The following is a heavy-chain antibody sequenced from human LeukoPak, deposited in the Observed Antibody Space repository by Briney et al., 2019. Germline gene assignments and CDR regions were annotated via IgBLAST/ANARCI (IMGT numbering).Heavy chain of an antibody. V-gene: IGHV4-34*01. D-gene: IGHD6-19*01. CDR1: GGSFSGYY. J-gene: IGHJ4*02. CDR3: ARGRSPATYSSGSSIDY. CDR2: INHNGST. Sequence: SETLSLTCAVYGGSFSGYYWRWIRQPPGKGLEWIGEINHNGSTNYNPSLKSRVTISVDTSKNQFSLKLSSVTAADTAVYYCARGRSPATYSSGSSIDYWGQGTLVTVSS.